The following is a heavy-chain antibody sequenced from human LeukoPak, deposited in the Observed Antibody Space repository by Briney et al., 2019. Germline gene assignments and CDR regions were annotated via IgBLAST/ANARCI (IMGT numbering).Heavy chain of an antibody. Sequence: GGSLRLSCAASGFTFSSYAMSWVRQAPGKGLEWVSAIRVGGETHYADSVKGRFTISRDSSENTLYLQMSGLRAEDTAVYYCAKGTRDAGYYFDYWGQGTLDTVSS. CDR3: AKGTRDAGYYFDY. CDR2: IRVGGET. D-gene: IGHD1-7*01. V-gene: IGHV3-23*01. CDR1: GFTFSSYA. J-gene: IGHJ4*02.